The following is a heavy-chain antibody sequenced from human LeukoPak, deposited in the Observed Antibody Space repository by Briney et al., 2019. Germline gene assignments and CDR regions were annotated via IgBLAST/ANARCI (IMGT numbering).Heavy chain of an antibody. D-gene: IGHD2/OR15-2a*01. Sequence: PGGSLRLSCVASGFTFSGSSMTWVRQAPGKGPECVSSIVNIGGATLYADSVKGRFTISRDNSRNLLYLDMNSLRPDDTAVYYCARAAPYFLDHWGQGALVTVSP. J-gene: IGHJ4*02. CDR3: ARAAPYFLDH. V-gene: IGHV3-23*01. CDR2: IVNIGGAT. CDR1: GFTFSGSS.